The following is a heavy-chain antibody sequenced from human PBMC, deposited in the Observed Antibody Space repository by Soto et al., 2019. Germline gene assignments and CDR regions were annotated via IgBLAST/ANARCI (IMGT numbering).Heavy chain of an antibody. D-gene: IGHD3-10*01. CDR1: GGSFSRGDYY. J-gene: IGHJ4*02. Sequence: QVQLQESGPGLVKPSQTPSLTCTVSGGSFSRGDYYWSWIRQFSGKGLEWIGHIYHSGPSYYNPSLRSRVSISVDTSAFSLKLSSVTAADTAVYYCARGYGSGSPRHYFDSWGQGTLVTVSS. CDR2: IYHSGPS. CDR3: ARGYGSGSPRHYFDS. V-gene: IGHV4-31*03.